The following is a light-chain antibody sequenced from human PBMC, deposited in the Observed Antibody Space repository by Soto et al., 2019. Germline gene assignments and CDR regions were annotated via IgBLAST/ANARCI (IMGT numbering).Light chain of an antibody. CDR1: SSNIGSNY. V-gene: IGLV1-47*01. CDR3: AAWDDSLGGWV. Sequence: QSVLTQPPSASGTPGQRVTISCSGSSSNIGSNYVYWYQQLPGTAPKLLIYRNNQRPSGVPDRFSGSKSGTSASLAISGLRSGDEADYYCAAWDDSLGGWVFGGGTKVTVL. J-gene: IGLJ3*02. CDR2: RNN.